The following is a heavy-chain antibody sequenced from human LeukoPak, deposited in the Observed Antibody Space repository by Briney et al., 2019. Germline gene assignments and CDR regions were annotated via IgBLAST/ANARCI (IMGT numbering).Heavy chain of an antibody. J-gene: IGHJ4*02. CDR2: IYYSGST. Sequence: PSETLSLTCTVSGGSISSYYWSWIRQPPGKGLEWIGYIYYSGSTNYNPSLKSRVTISVDTSKNQFSLKLSSVTAADTAVYYCATGLDSSSWPRLDYWGQGTLVTVSS. V-gene: IGHV4-59*01. CDR1: GGSISSYY. D-gene: IGHD6-13*01. CDR3: ATGLDSSSWPRLDY.